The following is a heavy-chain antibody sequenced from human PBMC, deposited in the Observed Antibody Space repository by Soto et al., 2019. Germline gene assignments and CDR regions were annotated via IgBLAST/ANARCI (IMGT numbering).Heavy chain of an antibody. V-gene: IGHV2-5*02. Sequence: QITLKESGPPLVKPTQTLTLTCTLSGASVITDGLGVGWIRQAPGKAPEWLALIYWDNDKKFNPSLQSRLTIPLHSSTTQVLLSLTTMPPVAPATYSCALSHRAYSSASASWSPGTLVTVSS. D-gene: IGHD2-21*01. CDR3: ALSHRAYSSASAS. J-gene: IGHJ5*02. CDR1: GASVITDGLG. CDR2: IYWDNDK.